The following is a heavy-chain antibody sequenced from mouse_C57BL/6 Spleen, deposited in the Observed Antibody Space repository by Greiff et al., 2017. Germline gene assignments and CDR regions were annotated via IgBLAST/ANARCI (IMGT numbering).Heavy chain of an antibody. CDR3: ARHYSNYDAMGY. D-gene: IGHD2-5*01. J-gene: IGHJ4*01. CDR1: GFTFSDYG. CDR2: ISNLAYSI. Sequence: EVQRVESGGGLVQPGGSLKLSCAASGFTFSDYGMAWVRQAPRKGPEWVAFISNLAYSIYYADTVTGRFTISRENAKNTLYLEMSGLRSEDTAMYYCARHYSNYDAMGYWGQGTSVTVSS. V-gene: IGHV5-15*01.